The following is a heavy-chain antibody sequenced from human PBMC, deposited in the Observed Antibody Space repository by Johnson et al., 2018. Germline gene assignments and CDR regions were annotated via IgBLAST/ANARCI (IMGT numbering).Heavy chain of an antibody. CDR2: ICYDGSNN. CDR1: GFRFSSYG. J-gene: IGHJ6*02. V-gene: IGHV3-33*01. CDR3: AREGDGGFLVVPMDV. D-gene: IGHD3-10*01. Sequence: QVQLVESGGGVVQPGRSLRLSCAASGFRFSSYGMHWVRQAPGKGLEWVAVICYDGSNNYYADSVKGRLTISRDNSKNTLYLQMNSRRAEDTAVYYCAREGDGGFLVVPMDVWGQGTTVTVSS.